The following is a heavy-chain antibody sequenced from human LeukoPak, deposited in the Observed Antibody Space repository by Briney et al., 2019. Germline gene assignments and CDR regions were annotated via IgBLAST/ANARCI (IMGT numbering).Heavy chain of an antibody. CDR1: GFTFRSYE. CDR3: ARTGVAKYDSSGYFPAGH. CDR2: IRSGGRTI. Sequence: GGSVRLACAVSGFTFRSYEMNWVRPPAGKGLAWVAYIRSGGRTIYYAGSVGGRSSLSRDNDNNSLYLQMNSLRAEDTAVYYCARTGVAKYDSSGYFPAGHWGQGTLLTVSS. J-gene: IGHJ4*02. V-gene: IGHV3-48*03. D-gene: IGHD3-22*01.